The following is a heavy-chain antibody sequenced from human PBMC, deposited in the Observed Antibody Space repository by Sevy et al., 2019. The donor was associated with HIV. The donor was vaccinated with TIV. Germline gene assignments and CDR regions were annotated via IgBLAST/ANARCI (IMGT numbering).Heavy chain of an antibody. CDR2: ISSSSSTI. V-gene: IGHV3-48*01. CDR1: GFTFSSYS. J-gene: IGHJ6*02. Sequence: GGSLRLSCAASGFTFSSYSMNWVRQAPGKGLEWVSYISSSSSTIYYADSVKGRFTISRDNAKNSLYLQMNSLRAEDTAVYYCARGGREQQLDYYYYYGMDVWGQVTTVTVSS. D-gene: IGHD6-13*01. CDR3: ARGGREQQLDYYYYYGMDV.